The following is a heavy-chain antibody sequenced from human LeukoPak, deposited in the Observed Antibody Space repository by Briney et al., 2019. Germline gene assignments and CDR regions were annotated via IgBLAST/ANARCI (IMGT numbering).Heavy chain of an antibody. V-gene: IGHV4-39*01. CDR3: ARLIAAAASIDY. D-gene: IGHD6-13*01. CDR2: IYYSGST. Sequence: SETLSLTCTVSGGSISSSSYYWGWIRQPPGKGLEWIGSIYYSGSTYYNPSLKSRVTISVDTSKNQFSLKLSSVTAADTAVYYCARLIAAAASIDYWSQETLVTVSS. J-gene: IGHJ4*02. CDR1: GGSISSSSYY.